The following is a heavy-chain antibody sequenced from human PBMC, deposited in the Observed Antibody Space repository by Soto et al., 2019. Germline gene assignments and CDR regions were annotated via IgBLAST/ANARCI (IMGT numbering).Heavy chain of an antibody. CDR3: ARGQIGSYPGDYFDY. D-gene: IGHD1-26*01. Sequence: AVTLCLNCSSSNAAIGSASWMRIWEPPGKGLEWIGYIYYSGSTNYNPSLKSRVTISVDTSKNQFSLKLSSVTAADTAVYYCARGQIGSYPGDYFDYWGQGTLVTVS. V-gene: IGHV4-59*08. CDR1: NAAIGSAS. J-gene: IGHJ4*02. CDR2: IYYSGST.